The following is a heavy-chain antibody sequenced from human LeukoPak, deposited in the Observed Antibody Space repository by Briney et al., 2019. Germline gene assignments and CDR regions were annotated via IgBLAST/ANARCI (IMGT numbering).Heavy chain of an antibody. CDR2: INHSGSI. D-gene: IGHD2-2*01. Sequence: SETLSLTCAVFGGSFSGYYWTWIRQPPGKGLEWIGEINHSGSINYNPSLKSRVTISVDTSKNQFSLKLSSVTAADTAVCYCARGRYCSSTSCYRGPNEFDYWGQGTLVTVSS. V-gene: IGHV4-34*01. CDR3: ARGRYCSSTSCYRGPNEFDY. J-gene: IGHJ4*02. CDR1: GGSFSGYY.